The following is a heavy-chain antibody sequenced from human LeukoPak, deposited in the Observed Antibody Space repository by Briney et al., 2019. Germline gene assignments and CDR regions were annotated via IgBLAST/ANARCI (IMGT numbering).Heavy chain of an antibody. CDR2: IYYSGST. V-gene: IGHV4-59*08. CDR1: GGSISSYY. CDR3: ARHSPPFSMVRGVIGFDY. D-gene: IGHD3-10*01. Sequence: PSETLSLTCTVSGGSISSYYWSWIRQPPGKGPEGIGYIYYSGSTNYNPSLKRRVTISVDTSKNQFSLKLSSVTAADTAVYYCARHSPPFSMVRGVIGFDYWGQGTLVTVSS. J-gene: IGHJ4*02.